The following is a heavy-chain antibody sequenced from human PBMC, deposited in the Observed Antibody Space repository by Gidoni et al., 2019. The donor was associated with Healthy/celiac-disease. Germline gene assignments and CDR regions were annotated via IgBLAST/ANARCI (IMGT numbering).Heavy chain of an antibody. D-gene: IGHD3-9*01. J-gene: IGHJ2*01. CDR3: ARRRDYDILTGHHWYFDL. CDR1: RFPLSNARMG. Sequence: QVTLKESGPVLVKPTETLTLTCTVSRFPLSNARMGVRWIRQPPGKALEWLAHIFSNDEKSYSTSLKSRLTISKDTSKSQVVLTMTNMDPVDTATYYCARRRDYDILTGHHWYFDLWGRGTLVTVSS. V-gene: IGHV2-26*01. CDR2: IFSNDEK.